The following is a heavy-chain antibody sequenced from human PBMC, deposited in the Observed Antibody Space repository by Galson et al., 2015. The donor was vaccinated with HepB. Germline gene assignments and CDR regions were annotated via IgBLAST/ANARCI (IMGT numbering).Heavy chain of an antibody. J-gene: IGHJ4*02. V-gene: IGHV3-33*01. CDR3: ARLYSSSWQFDY. CDR1: GFTFSSYG. D-gene: IGHD6-13*01. CDR2: IWYDGSNK. Sequence: SLRLSCAASGFTFSSYGMHWVRQAPGKGLEWVAVIWYDGSNKYYADSVKGRFTISRDNSKNTLYLQMNSLRAEDTAVYYCARLYSSSWQFDYWGQGTLVTVSS.